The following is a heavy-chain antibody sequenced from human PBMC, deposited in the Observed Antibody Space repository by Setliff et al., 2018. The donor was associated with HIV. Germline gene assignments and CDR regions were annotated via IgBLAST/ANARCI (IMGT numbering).Heavy chain of an antibody. V-gene: IGHV4-39*01. J-gene: IGHJ5*02. CDR3: ARLLYYYDSSGSYNWFDP. Sequence: SETLSLTCTVSGVSITSSDYYWGWIRQPPGKGLEWIGNIYYSGSTYYNSSLRSRVTISVDTSKNQFSLKLSSVTAADAALYYCARLLYYYDSSGSYNWFDPWGQGTLVTVSS. CDR2: IYYSGST. D-gene: IGHD3-22*01. CDR1: GVSITSSDYY.